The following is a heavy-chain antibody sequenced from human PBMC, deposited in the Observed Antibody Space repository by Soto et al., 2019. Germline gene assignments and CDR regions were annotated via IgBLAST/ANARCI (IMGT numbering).Heavy chain of an antibody. D-gene: IGHD4-17*01. J-gene: IGHJ3*02. CDR3: ARVDYGDYVGACDI. CDR2: IYSGGST. CDR1: GFTVSSNY. Sequence: GSLRLSCAASGFTVSSNYMSWVHQAPGKGLEWVSVIYSGGSTYYADSVKGRFTISRDNSKNTLYLQMNSLRAEDTAVYYCARVDYGDYVGACDIWGQGTMVTVS. V-gene: IGHV3-66*01.